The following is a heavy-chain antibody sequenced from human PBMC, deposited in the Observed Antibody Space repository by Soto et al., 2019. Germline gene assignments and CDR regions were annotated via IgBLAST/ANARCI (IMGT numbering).Heavy chain of an antibody. Sequence: GESLKISCKGSGYSFTSYWIGWVRQMPGKGLEWMGIIYPGDSDTRYSPSFQGQVTISADKSISTAYLQWSSLKASDTAMYYCARSIAAAGTGYYYYYGMDVWGQGTTVTVSS. D-gene: IGHD6-13*01. J-gene: IGHJ6*02. CDR1: GYSFTSYW. CDR3: ARSIAAAGTGYYYYYGMDV. CDR2: IYPGDSDT. V-gene: IGHV5-51*01.